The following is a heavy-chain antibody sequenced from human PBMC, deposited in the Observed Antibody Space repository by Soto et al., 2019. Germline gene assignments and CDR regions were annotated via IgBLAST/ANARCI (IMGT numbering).Heavy chain of an antibody. V-gene: IGHV4-34*01. CDR1: GGSFSGYY. J-gene: IGHJ4*02. CDR3: ARGGYSHDY. CDR2: INHSGST. Sequence: SETLSLTCAVYGGSFSGYYWSWIRQPPGKGLEWIGEINHSGSTNYNPSLKSRVTISVDTSKNQFSLKLSSVTAADTAVYYCARGGYSHDYWGQGTPVTVSS. D-gene: IGHD6-13*01.